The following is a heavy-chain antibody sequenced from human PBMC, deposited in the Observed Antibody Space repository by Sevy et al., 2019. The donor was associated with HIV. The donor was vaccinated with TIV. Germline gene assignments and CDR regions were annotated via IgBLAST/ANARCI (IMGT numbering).Heavy chain of an antibody. V-gene: IGHV4-59*01. CDR1: GDSISSYY. D-gene: IGHD6-19*01. CDR2: LYYSGIT. CDR3: ARGLAYYFDY. J-gene: IGHJ4*02. Sequence: SETLSLTSTVSGDSISSYYWSWIRQPPGKGLEWIGYLYYSGITNYNPSLKSRVTISGDTSKNQFSLKLSSVTAADTAVYYCARGLAYYFDYWGQGTLVTVSS.